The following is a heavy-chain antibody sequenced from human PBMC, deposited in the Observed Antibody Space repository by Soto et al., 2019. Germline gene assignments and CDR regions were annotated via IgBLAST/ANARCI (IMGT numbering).Heavy chain of an antibody. CDR3: ARALAAGAFDV. J-gene: IGHJ3*01. V-gene: IGHV3-21*01. Sequence: EVQLVESGGGLVKPGGSLRLSCAASGFSFNSYNMNWVRQAPGKGLEWVSSISSTSSYIYLADSVKGRFTITRDNAKSSLNLQMNSLRAEDTAVYYCARALAAGAFDVWGQGTMVTVSS. CDR1: GFSFNSYN. D-gene: IGHD6-13*01. CDR2: ISSTSSYI.